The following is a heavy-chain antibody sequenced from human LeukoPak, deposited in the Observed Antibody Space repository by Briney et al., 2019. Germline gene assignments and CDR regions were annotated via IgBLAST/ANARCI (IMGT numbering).Heavy chain of an antibody. J-gene: IGHJ4*02. Sequence: SETLSLTCTVSGGSISSGSYYWSWIRQPAGKGLEWIGRIYTSGSTNYNPSLKSRVTISVDTSKNQFSLKLSSVTAADTAVYYCARHYYSSSWPDYWGQGTLVTVSS. D-gene: IGHD6-13*01. V-gene: IGHV4-61*02. CDR3: ARHYYSSSWPDY. CDR2: IYTSGST. CDR1: GGSISSGSYY.